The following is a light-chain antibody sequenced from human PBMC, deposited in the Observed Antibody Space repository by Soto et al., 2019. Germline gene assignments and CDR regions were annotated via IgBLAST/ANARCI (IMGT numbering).Light chain of an antibody. CDR2: GAS. J-gene: IGKJ5*01. Sequence: DIQMTQSPSFLSASVGDRVTITCQASQNIDNHLNWYQQKPGRAPKFLIYGASALERGVPSRFSGSGSGTDFTFTISSLQPEDFATYYCQQYYSPPATFGQGTRLEIK. CDR1: QNIDNH. V-gene: IGKV1-33*01. CDR3: QQYYSPPAT.